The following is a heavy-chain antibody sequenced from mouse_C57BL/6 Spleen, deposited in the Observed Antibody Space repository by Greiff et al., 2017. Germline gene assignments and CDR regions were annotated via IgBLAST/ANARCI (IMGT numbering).Heavy chain of an antibody. CDR2: ISDGGSYT. CDR1: GFTFSSYA. J-gene: IGHJ3*01. Sequence: EVMFVESGGGLVKPGGSLKLSCAASGFTFSSYAMSWVRQTPEKRLEWVATISDGGSYTYYPDNVKGRFTISRDNAKNNLYLQMSHLKSEDTARYNYERDGRRLEEFAYWGQGTLVTVSA. D-gene: IGHD3-2*02. CDR3: ERDGRRLEEFAY. V-gene: IGHV5-4*01.